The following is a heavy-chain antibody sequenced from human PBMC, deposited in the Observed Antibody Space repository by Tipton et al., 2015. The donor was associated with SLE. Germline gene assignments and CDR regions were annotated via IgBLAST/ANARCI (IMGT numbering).Heavy chain of an antibody. Sequence: TLSLTCIVSGASISSRAYYWGCIRQSPGKGLEWIGSVYDSGITYYSPSLKSRVTISVDTSKNQFSLKLSSVTAADTAVYYCARNPTSYCSGGSCYSPWFDPWGQGTLVTVSS. V-gene: IGHV4-39*07. D-gene: IGHD2-15*01. CDR2: VYDSGIT. J-gene: IGHJ5*02. CDR1: GASISSRAYY. CDR3: ARNPTSYCSGGSCYSPWFDP.